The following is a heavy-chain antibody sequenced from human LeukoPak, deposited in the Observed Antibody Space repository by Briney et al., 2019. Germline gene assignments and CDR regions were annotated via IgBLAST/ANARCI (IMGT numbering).Heavy chain of an antibody. D-gene: IGHD4-23*01. CDR2: IYHSGST. CDR3: ARAPDAGGNGAFDI. CDR1: GYSISSGYY. J-gene: IGHJ3*02. V-gene: IGHV4-38-2*02. Sequence: PSETLSLTCTVSGYSISSGYYWGWIRQPPGKGLEWIGSIYHSGSTYYNPSLKSRVTISVDTSKNQFSLKLSFVTAADTAVYYCARAPDAGGNGAFDIWGQGTMLTVSS.